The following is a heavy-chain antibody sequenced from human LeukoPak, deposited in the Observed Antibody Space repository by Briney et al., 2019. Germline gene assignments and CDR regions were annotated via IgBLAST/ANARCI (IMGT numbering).Heavy chain of an antibody. D-gene: IGHD1-14*01. CDR2: IFTTGST. CDR3: ARGGVPLTNLVARPFHP. J-gene: IGHJ1*01. Sequence: KPSETLSLTCTVSGGSTRNSYWSWIRHPAGKGLEWVGRIFTTGSTNYNPSLKSRVTMSIDTSKNQFSLKMTSVTAADTAVYYCARGGVPLTNLVARPFHPWGQGTLVTVSS. CDR1: GGSTRNSY. V-gene: IGHV4-4*07.